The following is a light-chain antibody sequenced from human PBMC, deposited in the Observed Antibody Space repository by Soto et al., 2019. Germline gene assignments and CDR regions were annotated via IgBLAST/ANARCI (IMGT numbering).Light chain of an antibody. CDR2: GAS. CDR1: RNINRK. Sequence: EIVMTQSPATLSVSPGERATLSCRASRNINRKLAWYQQKPGQAPRLLISGASTRATGIPARFSGIGSGTEFTLTISSLQSEDFAVYYCQQYYDYPPLIFGGGTKVEIK. CDR3: QQYYDYPPLI. J-gene: IGKJ4*01. V-gene: IGKV3-15*01.